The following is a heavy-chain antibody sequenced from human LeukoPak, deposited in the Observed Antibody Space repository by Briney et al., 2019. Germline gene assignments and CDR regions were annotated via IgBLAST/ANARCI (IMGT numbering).Heavy chain of an antibody. Sequence: GGSLRLSCAASGFTFSSYWMHWVRQAPGKGLVWVSRINNDGSSTNYADSVKGRFTISRDNAKNSLYLQMNSLRAEDTAVYYCARDLTGTSFDAWGQGTLVTVSS. D-gene: IGHD1-20*01. J-gene: IGHJ5*02. CDR3: ARDLTGTSFDA. V-gene: IGHV3-74*01. CDR2: INNDGSST. CDR1: GFTFSSYW.